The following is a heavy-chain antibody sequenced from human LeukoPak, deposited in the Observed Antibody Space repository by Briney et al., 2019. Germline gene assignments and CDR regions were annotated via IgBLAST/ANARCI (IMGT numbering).Heavy chain of an antibody. D-gene: IGHD1-26*01. V-gene: IGHV5-51*01. Sequence: GEFLKISCKGSGYSFTSYWIGWVRQMPGKGLEWMGIIYPGDSDTRYSPSFQGQVTISADKSISTAYLQWSSLKASDTAMYYCARPHIVGATTDDAFDIWGQGTMVIASS. CDR3: ARPHIVGATTDDAFDI. CDR2: IYPGDSDT. CDR1: GYSFTSYW. J-gene: IGHJ3*02.